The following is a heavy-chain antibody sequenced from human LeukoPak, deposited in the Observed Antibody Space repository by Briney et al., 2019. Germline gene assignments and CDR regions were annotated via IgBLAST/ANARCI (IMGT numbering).Heavy chain of an antibody. CDR3: VRKALGYRLGYGDY. V-gene: IGHV3-66*01. J-gene: IGHJ4*02. Sequence: PGGSLRLSCAASGFTVSSNYMSWVRQAPGKGLEWVSVIYSGGSTYYADSVKGRFTISRDNSKNTLYLQMNSLRAEDTAVYFCVRKALGYRLGYGDYWGQGTLVTASS. CDR2: IYSGGST. CDR1: GFTVSSNY. D-gene: IGHD5-12*01.